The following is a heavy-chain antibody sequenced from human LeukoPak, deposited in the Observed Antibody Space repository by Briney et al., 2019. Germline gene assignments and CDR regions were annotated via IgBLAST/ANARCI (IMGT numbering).Heavy chain of an antibody. CDR2: IHHSGGT. CDR1: GESMIGHY. J-gene: IGHJ4*02. D-gene: IGHD3-10*01. V-gene: IGHV4-34*01. CDR3: ARATASGSGRAYDH. Sequence: SETLSLTCAVYGESMIGHYRTWIRQPPGKRLEWIGEIHHSGGTNSNPSLKNRLTMSMDMSKNQFSLNLKSVTAADTAVYYCARATASGSGRAYDHWAQGNLVPVSS.